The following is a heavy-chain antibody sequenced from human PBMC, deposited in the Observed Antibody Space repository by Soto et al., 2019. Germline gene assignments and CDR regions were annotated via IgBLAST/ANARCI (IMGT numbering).Heavy chain of an antibody. CDR3: ARDASPYGSYSLFDY. J-gene: IGHJ4*02. CDR1: GFTFSSYG. Sequence: RSLRCSCAASGFTFSSYGMHWVRQPPRKGLEWVAVIWYDGSNKYYAASVKGRFTISRDNSKNTLYLQMISLRAEDTAVYYCARDASPYGSYSLFDYWGQGTLVTVSS. CDR2: IWYDGSNK. D-gene: IGHD3-10*01. V-gene: IGHV3-33*01.